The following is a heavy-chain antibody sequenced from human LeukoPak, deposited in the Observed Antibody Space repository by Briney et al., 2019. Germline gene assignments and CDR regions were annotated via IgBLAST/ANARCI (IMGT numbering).Heavy chain of an antibody. Sequence: GSLRLSCAASGFTFSSYWMHWVRPAPGKGLVWVSRINSDGSSTSYADSVKGRFTISRDNAKNTLYLQMNSLSAEDTAVYYCAGGYSYGYTNYWGQGTLVTVSS. J-gene: IGHJ4*02. CDR3: AGGYSYGYTNY. V-gene: IGHV3-74*01. CDR1: GFTFSSYW. D-gene: IGHD5-18*01. CDR2: INSDGSST.